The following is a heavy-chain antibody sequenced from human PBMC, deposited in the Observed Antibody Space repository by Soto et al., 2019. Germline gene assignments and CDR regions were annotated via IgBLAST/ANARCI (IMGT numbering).Heavy chain of an antibody. J-gene: IGHJ6*02. CDR2: INPKSGGT. CDR3: ARGDSTDCSNGVCSFFYNHDMDV. D-gene: IGHD2-8*01. Sequence: ASVKVSCKASGYTFLSHGISWVRQAPGQGLEWLGRINPKSGGTSTAQKFQGWVTMTTDTSISTASMELTRLTSDDTAIYYCARGDSTDCSNGVCSFFYNHDMDVWGQGTTVTVSS. V-gene: IGHV1-2*04. CDR1: GYTFLSHG.